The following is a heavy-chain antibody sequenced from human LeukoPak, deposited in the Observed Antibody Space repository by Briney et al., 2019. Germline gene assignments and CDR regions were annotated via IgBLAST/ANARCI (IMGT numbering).Heavy chain of an antibody. D-gene: IGHD3-16*01. V-gene: IGHV4-59*01. CDR2: FHNSGTS. CDR3: TRGAGWLIDY. CDR1: GFTFSSYA. J-gene: IGHJ4*02. Sequence: LRLSCAASGFTFSSYAMHWVRQAPGKGLEWIGYFHNSGTSTYNPSLKSRVTISADTSKNQFSLKLNSVTTADTAVYYCTRGAGWLIDYWGQGILVTVSS.